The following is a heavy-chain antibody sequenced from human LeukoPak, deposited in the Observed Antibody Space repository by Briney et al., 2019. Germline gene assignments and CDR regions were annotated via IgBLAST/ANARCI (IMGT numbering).Heavy chain of an antibody. V-gene: IGHV3-7*01. CDR1: GFTFSTYW. Sequence: GGSLRLSCTTSGFTFSTYWMTWVRQAPGKGLEWVANINEDGSEKYYVDSVKGRFTISRDNAKNSLYLQMNSLRAEDTALYYCARGGPTGALDDWGQGTLLTVSS. CDR3: ARGGPTGALDD. CDR2: INEDGSEK. D-gene: IGHD7-27*01. J-gene: IGHJ4*02.